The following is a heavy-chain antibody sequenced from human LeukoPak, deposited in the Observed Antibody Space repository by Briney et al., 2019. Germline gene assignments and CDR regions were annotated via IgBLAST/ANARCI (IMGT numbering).Heavy chain of an antibody. Sequence: SETLSLTCAVYGESFSAYYWSRIRQPPGKVLEWIGEINHSGTTNYNPSLKSRVTISVDTSKNQFSLKLSSVTAADTAVYYCARGRQRPKYYDFWSGPRVGAFDIWGQGTMVTVSS. J-gene: IGHJ3*02. D-gene: IGHD3-3*01. CDR2: INHSGTT. CDR3: ARGRQRPKYYDFWSGPRVGAFDI. CDR1: GESFSAYY. V-gene: IGHV4-34*01.